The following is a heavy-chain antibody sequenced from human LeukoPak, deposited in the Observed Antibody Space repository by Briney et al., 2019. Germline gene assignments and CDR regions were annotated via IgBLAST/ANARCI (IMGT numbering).Heavy chain of an antibody. CDR3: ARDQMKVVEIATPNFDY. Sequence: GASVKVSCKASGYTFTGYYMHWVRQAPGQGLEWMGWINPNSGGTNYAQKFQGWVTMTRDTSISTAYMELSRLRSDDTAVYYCARDQMKVVEIATPNFDYWGQGTLVTVSS. J-gene: IGHJ4*02. CDR2: INPNSGGT. D-gene: IGHD5-24*01. V-gene: IGHV1-2*04. CDR1: GYTFTGYY.